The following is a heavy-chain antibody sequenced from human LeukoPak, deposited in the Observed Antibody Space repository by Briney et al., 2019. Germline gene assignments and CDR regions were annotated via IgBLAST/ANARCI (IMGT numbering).Heavy chain of an antibody. V-gene: IGHV3-23*01. Sequence: PGGSLRLSCAASGFTFSSYAMSWVRQAPGKGLEWVSAISDSGDYTYYADSVKGRFTISRDNSKNTLYLDVNSLRAEDTAVYYCAKDTSIGKYCTSGVCSPFDYWGQGTLVTVSS. J-gene: IGHJ4*02. CDR1: GFTFSSYA. D-gene: IGHD2-8*01. CDR3: AKDTSIGKYCTSGVCSPFDY. CDR2: ISDSGDYT.